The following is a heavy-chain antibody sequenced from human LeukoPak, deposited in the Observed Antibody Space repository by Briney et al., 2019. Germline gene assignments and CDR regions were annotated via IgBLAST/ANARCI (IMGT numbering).Heavy chain of an antibody. Sequence: SETLSLTCAVSGGSISSGGYSWSWIRQPPGKGLEWIGYIYHRGSTYYNPSLKSRVTISVDRSKNQFSLKLSSVTAADTAVYYCATLFHYYDSSGYYYEYFQHWGQGTLVTVSS. CDR3: ATLFHYYDSSGYYYEYFQH. D-gene: IGHD3-22*01. CDR1: GGSISSGGYS. J-gene: IGHJ1*01. V-gene: IGHV4-30-2*01. CDR2: IYHRGST.